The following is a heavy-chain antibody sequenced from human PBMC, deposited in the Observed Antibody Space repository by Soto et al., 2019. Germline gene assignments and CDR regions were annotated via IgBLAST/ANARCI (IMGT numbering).Heavy chain of an antibody. D-gene: IGHD1-26*01. V-gene: IGHV3-30-3*01. CDR3: ARAGGLLVDY. Sequence: QVQLVESGGGVVQPGRSLRLSCAASGFMFSSYAMHWVRQAPGKGLEWVAVKTYDGSNKYYADSVKGRFTISRDNSKNTLYLQMTSRRAEDAAVYSWARAGGLLVDYWGQGTLVTVSS. CDR2: KTYDGSNK. CDR1: GFMFSSYA. J-gene: IGHJ4*02.